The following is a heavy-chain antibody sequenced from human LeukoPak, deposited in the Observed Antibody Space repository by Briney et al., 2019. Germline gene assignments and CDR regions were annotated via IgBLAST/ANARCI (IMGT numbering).Heavy chain of an antibody. CDR1: GFTFSSYT. V-gene: IGHV3-21*06. CDR2: ISCTSSYI. Sequence: LGGSLRLSCAASGFTFSSYTMNWVRQAPGKGLEWVSSISCTSSYIFYADSVRGRFTISRDNAKNSLYLQMNSLRAEDAAVYYCARDSGPGETFSYYYGMDVWGQGTTVTVSS. D-gene: IGHD3-10*01. J-gene: IGHJ6*02. CDR3: ARDSGPGETFSYYYGMDV.